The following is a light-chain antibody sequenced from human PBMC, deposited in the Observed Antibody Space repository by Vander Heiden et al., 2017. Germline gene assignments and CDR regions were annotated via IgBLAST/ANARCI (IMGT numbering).Light chain of an antibody. CDR1: SSNIGSHY. J-gene: IGLJ3*02. CDR3: AAWDDSLSGWV. CDR2: SNN. V-gene: IGLV1-47*02. Sequence: QSVLTQPRSASGTPGQRVSISCSGSSSNIGSHYVYWYQQLPGTAPKLLIYSNNQRPSGVPDRFSGSKSGTSASLAISGLRSEDEADYYCAAWDDSLSGWVFGGGTKLTVL.